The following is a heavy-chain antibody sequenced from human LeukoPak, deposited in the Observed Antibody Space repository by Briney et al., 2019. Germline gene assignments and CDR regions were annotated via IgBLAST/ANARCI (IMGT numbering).Heavy chain of an antibody. CDR1: GGSISSSIYY. CDR2: VYYSGST. Sequence: PSETLSLTCTVSGGSISSSIYYWGWIRQPPRKGLEWIGSVYYSGSTYYSPSLKTRVTISVDTSKNEFSLKLTSVTAADTAVYYCATQWLVEAHSDYWGQGTLVTVSS. CDR3: ATQWLVEAHSDY. D-gene: IGHD6-19*01. V-gene: IGHV4-39*01. J-gene: IGHJ4*02.